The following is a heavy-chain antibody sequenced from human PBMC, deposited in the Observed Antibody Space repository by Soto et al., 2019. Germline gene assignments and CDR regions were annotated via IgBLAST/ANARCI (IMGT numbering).Heavy chain of an antibody. CDR1: GGPFSPYF. Sequence: QVQLQQSGARLLKPSETLSLTCAVYGGPFSPYFWSWIRQPPGKGLEWIGEINHSGSTNYNPSLTRRATLSVDPSKNQVSLKLTSVTAADTAVYYCARLASGWQYYYFDFWGRGTPVTVSS. J-gene: IGHJ2*01. V-gene: IGHV4-34*01. CDR2: INHSGST. CDR3: ARLASGWQYYYFDF. D-gene: IGHD6-19*01.